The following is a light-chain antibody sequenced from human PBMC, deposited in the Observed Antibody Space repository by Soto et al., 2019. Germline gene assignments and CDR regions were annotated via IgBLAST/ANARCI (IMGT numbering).Light chain of an antibody. CDR1: QSVSNNY. Sequence: EIVMTQCPATRSWSPGERGSLSCRASQSVSNNYLAWYQQKPGQAPRLLIYGASNRATGIPDRFSGSGSGTYFPLTISRLEPEYFAVYYCQQYGSSGTFGQGTKVDIK. V-gene: IGKV3-20*01. CDR2: GAS. CDR3: QQYGSSGT. J-gene: IGKJ1*01.